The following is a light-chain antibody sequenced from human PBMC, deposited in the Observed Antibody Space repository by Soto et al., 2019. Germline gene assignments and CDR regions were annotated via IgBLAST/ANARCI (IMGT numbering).Light chain of an antibody. V-gene: IGLV1-47*02. J-gene: IGLJ2*01. CDR3: AAWDDSLFGKL. CDR1: KSNIGSNE. Sequence: QSVLTQPPSASGTPGQRVTISCSGSKSNIGSNEVYWYQQLPGTAPKLLIYADSQRPSGVPDRFSASKSGTSASLTLSGLRSEVEANYYCAAWDDSLFGKLFGGGTKVTVL. CDR2: ADS.